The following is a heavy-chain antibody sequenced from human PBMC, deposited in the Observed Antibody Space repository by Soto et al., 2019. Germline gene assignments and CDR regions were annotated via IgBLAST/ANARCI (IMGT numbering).Heavy chain of an antibody. CDR1: GYRFTSYW. CDR2: IYPGDSDT. CDR3: ARHGRGYCSSTSCYGGENYYYGMDV. V-gene: IGHV5-51*01. J-gene: IGHJ6*02. Sequence: PGESLKISCKGSGYRFTSYWSGWVRQMPGKGLEWMGIIYPGDSDTRYSPSFQGQVTISADKSISTAYLQWSSLKASDTAMYYCARHGRGYCSSTSCYGGENYYYGMDVWGQGTTVTVS. D-gene: IGHD2-2*01.